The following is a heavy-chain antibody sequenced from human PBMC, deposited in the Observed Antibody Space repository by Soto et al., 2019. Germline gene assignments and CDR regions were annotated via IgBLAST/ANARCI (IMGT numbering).Heavy chain of an antibody. CDR3: VGSGYSYDQWFFDY. D-gene: IGHD5-18*01. J-gene: IGHJ4*02. V-gene: IGHV3-33*01. CDR1: GFTFSNYA. CDR2: IWYDGSNG. Sequence: VQLVESGGGVVQPGRSLRLSCAASGFTFSNYAMHWVRQAPGKGLEWVAAIWYDGSNGYYRDSVRGRFTISKDNSKNTLFLQMTDLRVEDTAVYYCVGSGYSYDQWFFDYWGQGALVIVSS.